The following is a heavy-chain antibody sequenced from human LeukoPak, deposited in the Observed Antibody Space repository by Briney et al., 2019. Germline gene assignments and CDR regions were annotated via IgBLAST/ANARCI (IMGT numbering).Heavy chain of an antibody. J-gene: IGHJ6*03. CDR3: ARQGYKTAYYMDV. Sequence: SETLSLTCAVYGGSFSGYYWGWIRQPPGKGLEWIGSIYYSGSTYYNPSLKSRVTISVDTSKNQFSLKLSSVTAADTAVYYCARQGYKTAYYMDVWGKGTTVTISS. V-gene: IGHV4-39*01. D-gene: IGHD2-15*01. CDR1: GGSFSGYY. CDR2: IYYSGST.